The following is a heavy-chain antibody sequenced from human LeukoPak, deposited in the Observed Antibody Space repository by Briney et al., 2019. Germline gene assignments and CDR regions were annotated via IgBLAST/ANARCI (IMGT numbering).Heavy chain of an antibody. D-gene: IGHD3-3*02. CDR1: GGSDSSYY. CDR2: IYNSGGT. J-gene: IGHJ3*01. Sequence: SETLSLTCTVSGGSDSSYYWYWIRQSAGKGLEWIGRIYNSGGTNYNPSLMSRATVSLDTSKNQFSLKLSSVTAADTAIYYCARGGSHGQFWSGHDAFDFWGQGTMVTVSS. V-gene: IGHV4-4*07. CDR3: ARGGSHGQFWSGHDAFDF.